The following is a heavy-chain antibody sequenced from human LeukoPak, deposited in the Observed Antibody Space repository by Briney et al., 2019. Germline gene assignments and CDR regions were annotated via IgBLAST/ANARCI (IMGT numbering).Heavy chain of an antibody. J-gene: IGHJ6*03. V-gene: IGHV3-21*06. CDR2: ISSSSSYI. D-gene: IGHD5-12*01. CDR3: AKGGGYEAQYYYYYLDV. CDR1: GFTFSSYS. Sequence: PGGSLRLSCAASGFTFSSYSMNWVRQAPGKGLEWVSYISSSSSYIYYADSVKGRFTISRDNAKNSLYLQMNSLRAEDTAVYYCAKGGGYEAQYYYYYLDVWGKGTTVTISS.